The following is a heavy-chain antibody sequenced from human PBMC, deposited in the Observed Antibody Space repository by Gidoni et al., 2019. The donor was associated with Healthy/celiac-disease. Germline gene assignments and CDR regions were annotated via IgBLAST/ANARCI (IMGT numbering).Heavy chain of an antibody. V-gene: IGHV4-61*01. Sequence: QVQLQESGPGLVKPSETLSLTCTVSGGSVISGSYYWSWIRQPPGKGLEWIGYIYYSGSTNYNPSLKSRVTISVDTSKNQFSLKLSSVTAADTAVYYCARSDTAMVTYYYGMDVWGQGTTVTVSS. D-gene: IGHD5-18*01. CDR2: IYYSGST. J-gene: IGHJ6*02. CDR3: ARSDTAMVTYYYGMDV. CDR1: GGSVISGSYY.